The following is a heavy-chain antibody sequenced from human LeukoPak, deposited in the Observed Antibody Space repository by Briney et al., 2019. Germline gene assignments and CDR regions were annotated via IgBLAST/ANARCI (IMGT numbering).Heavy chain of an antibody. J-gene: IGHJ4*02. CDR3: ARGSYMSYSGYSSSWSWLGY. V-gene: IGHV1-2*02. D-gene: IGHD6-13*01. CDR1: GYTFTGYY. CDR2: INPNSGGT. Sequence: ASVKVSCKASGYTFTGYYMHWVRQAPGQGLEWMGWINPNSGGTNYAQKFQGRVTMTRDTSISTAYMELSRLRSDDTAVYYCARGSYMSYSGYSSSWSWLGYWGQGTLVTVSS.